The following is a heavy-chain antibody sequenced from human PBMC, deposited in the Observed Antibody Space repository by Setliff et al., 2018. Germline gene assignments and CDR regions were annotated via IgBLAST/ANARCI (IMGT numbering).Heavy chain of an antibody. Sequence: SETLSLTCTVSGGSISSSSYYWGWIRQPPGKGLEWIGSIYYSGSTYYNPSLKSRVTISVDTSKNQFSLKLSSVTAADTAVYYCARQNYNFWSGYYTPYYYYYYMDVWGKGTTVTVSS. J-gene: IGHJ6*03. CDR3: ARQNYNFWSGYYTPYYYYYYMDV. CDR1: GGSISSSSYY. V-gene: IGHV4-39*01. CDR2: IYYSGST. D-gene: IGHD3-3*01.